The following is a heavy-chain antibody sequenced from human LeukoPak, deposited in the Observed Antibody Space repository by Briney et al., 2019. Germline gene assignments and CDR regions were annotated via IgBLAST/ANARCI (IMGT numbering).Heavy chain of an antibody. CDR3: ARPRSSLPLGAFDI. D-gene: IGHD2-2*01. CDR1: GGSISTYY. Sequence: SETLSLTCTVSGGSISTYYWSWIRQPPGKGLEWIGYINYGGSTNYNPSLKSRVTISVDTSKNQFSLKLSSVTAADTAVYYCARPRSSLPLGAFDIWGQGTMVTVSS. V-gene: IGHV4-59*01. CDR2: INYGGST. J-gene: IGHJ3*02.